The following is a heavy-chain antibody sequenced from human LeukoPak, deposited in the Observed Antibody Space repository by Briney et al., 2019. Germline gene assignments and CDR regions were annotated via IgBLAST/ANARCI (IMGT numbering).Heavy chain of an antibody. CDR1: GVSVTTSGYY. Sequence: SETLSLTCTVFGVSVTTSGYYGDWIRQPPGRGLEWIGSISYRGITSYKPSRRGRVTISGDTAKNQFSLKLSSVTAADTAVYYCARHNDYASLMDVWGQGTTVTVSS. CDR3: ARHNDYASLMDV. V-gene: IGHV4-39*01. J-gene: IGHJ6*02. D-gene: IGHD2-2*01. CDR2: ISYRGIT.